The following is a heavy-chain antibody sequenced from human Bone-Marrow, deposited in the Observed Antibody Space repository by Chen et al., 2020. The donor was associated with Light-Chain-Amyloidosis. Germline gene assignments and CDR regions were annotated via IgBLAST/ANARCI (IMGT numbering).Heavy chain of an antibody. Sequence: EVQLVESGGGVARPGGSLRLSCAASGFTFDNLGMNWVRQGPGKGLEWVSGISWNGGRTGYSGSVKGRFTISRDNAKNSLYLQMNSLRPEDTAFYYCVRAAEGGTYLEGIDHWGQGTLVTVSP. J-gene: IGHJ4*02. CDR3: VRAAEGGTYLEGIDH. CDR1: GFTFDNLG. D-gene: IGHD1-26*01. CDR2: ISWNGGRT. V-gene: IGHV3-20*04.